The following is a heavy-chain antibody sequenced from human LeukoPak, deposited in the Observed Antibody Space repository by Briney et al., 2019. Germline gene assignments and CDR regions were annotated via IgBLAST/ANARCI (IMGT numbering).Heavy chain of an antibody. V-gene: IGHV3-7*01. CDR1: GFTFNNYW. J-gene: IGHJ6*02. CDR2: IKQDGSEK. D-gene: IGHD4-11*01. Sequence: GGSLRLSCAASGFTFNNYWMSWVRQAPGKGLEWVANIKQDGSEKYYVDSVKGRFTISRDNAKNSLYLQMNSLRAEDTAVYYCAREGADYSKPDYYYYGMDVWGQGTSVTVSS. CDR3: AREGADYSKPDYYYYGMDV.